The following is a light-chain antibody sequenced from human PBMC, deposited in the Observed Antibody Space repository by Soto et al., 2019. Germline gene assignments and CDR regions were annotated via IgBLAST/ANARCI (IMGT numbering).Light chain of an antibody. J-gene: IGLJ2*01. CDR1: SGHSNYA. CDR3: QTWGTGEV. Sequence: QLLLTQSPSASASLGASVKVTCTLSSGHSNYAIAWHQQQPGKGPRFLMKINSDGSHTKGDGIPDRFSGSTSGAERYLTISSLQSEDEADYYCQTWGTGEVFGGGTKLTVL. CDR2: INSDGSH. V-gene: IGLV4-69*01.